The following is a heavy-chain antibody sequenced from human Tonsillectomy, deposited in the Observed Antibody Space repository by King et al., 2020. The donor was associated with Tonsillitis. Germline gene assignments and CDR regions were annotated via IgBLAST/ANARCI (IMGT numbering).Heavy chain of an antibody. J-gene: IGHJ4*02. CDR2: ISKDGNSK. CDR3: AKDWGYSRNWFEGSDS. V-gene: IGHV3-30*18. CDR1: GFSLSNYG. D-gene: IGHD1-26*01. Sequence: VQLVESGGGVVQPGGSLRLSCVASGFSLSNYGMQWVRQVPGKGLDWVADISKDGNSKYYADSVEGRFIISRDISKNTLYLQMSSLRVEDTAVYYCAKDWGYSRNWFEGSDSWGQGTLVTVSS.